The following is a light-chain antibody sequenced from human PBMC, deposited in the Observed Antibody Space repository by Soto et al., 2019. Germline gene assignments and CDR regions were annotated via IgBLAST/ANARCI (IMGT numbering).Light chain of an antibody. CDR3: SSYTGCYVV. V-gene: IGLV2-11*01. CDR1: SSDVGGYNF. CDR2: DVS. J-gene: IGLJ2*01. Sequence: QSALTQPRSVSGSPGQSVTISCTGTSSDVGGYNFVSWYQQHPGKAPKFLIYDVSKRPSGVPDRFSGSKSGNTASLTISGLQAEDEADYYCSSYTGCYVVFGGGTKLTV.